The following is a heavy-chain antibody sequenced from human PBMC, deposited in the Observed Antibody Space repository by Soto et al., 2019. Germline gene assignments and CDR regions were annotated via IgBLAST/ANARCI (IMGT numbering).Heavy chain of an antibody. CDR1: GDSVSSNSAA. CDR3: AKEGGNHYYYYAMDV. CDR2: TFYRSKWYS. Sequence: PSQTLSLTCAISGDSVSSNSAAWSWIRQSPSRGLEWLGRTFYRSKWYSDYAVSVKGRITINPDTSKNQFSLQLNSVTPEDTAVYYCAKEGGNHYYYYAMDVWGQGTTVTVSS. J-gene: IGHJ6*02. V-gene: IGHV6-1*01. D-gene: IGHD1-26*01.